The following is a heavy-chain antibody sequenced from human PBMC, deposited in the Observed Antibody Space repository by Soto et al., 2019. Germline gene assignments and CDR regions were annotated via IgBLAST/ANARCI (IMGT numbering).Heavy chain of an antibody. J-gene: IGHJ6*04. V-gene: IGHV3-23*01. Sequence: GGSLRLSCAASGFTFSSYPMSWIRQAPGKGLEWISAISGSGGSTYYADSVKGRFTISRDNSKNTLYLQMNSLRAEDTAVYYCANSHLGYCSGGSCFTPRPDCYFYVMDVWVKVTIVTAS. CDR1: GFTFSSYP. D-gene: IGHD2-15*01. CDR2: ISGSGGST. CDR3: ANSHLGYCSGGSCFTPRPDCYFYVMDV.